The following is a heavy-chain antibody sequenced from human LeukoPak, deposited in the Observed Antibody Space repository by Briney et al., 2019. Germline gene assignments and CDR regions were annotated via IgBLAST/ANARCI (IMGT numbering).Heavy chain of an antibody. CDR2: INPSGGST. V-gene: IGHV1-46*01. J-gene: IGHJ5*02. CDR1: GYTFTSYY. D-gene: IGHD6-13*01. Sequence: ASVKVSCKASGYTFTSYYMHWVRQAPGQGLEWMGIINPSGGSTSYAQKFQGRVTMTRDTSTSTVYMELSSLRSEDTAVYYCARRRGGSSSSGDWFDPWGQGTLVTVSS. CDR3: ARRRGGSSSSGDWFDP.